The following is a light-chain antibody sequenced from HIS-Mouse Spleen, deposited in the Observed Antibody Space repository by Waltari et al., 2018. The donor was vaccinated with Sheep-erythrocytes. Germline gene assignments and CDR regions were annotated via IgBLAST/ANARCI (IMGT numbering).Light chain of an antibody. CDR2: KAS. CDR3: QQYNSYPLT. V-gene: IGKV1-5*03. Sequence: DIQMTQSPSTLSASVGDRVTITCRASQSISSWLAWYQQKPGKAPKLLIYKASSLESGVSSRFSGSGSGTEFTLTISSLQPDDFATYDCQQYNSYPLTFGGGTKVEIK. CDR1: QSISSW. J-gene: IGKJ4*01.